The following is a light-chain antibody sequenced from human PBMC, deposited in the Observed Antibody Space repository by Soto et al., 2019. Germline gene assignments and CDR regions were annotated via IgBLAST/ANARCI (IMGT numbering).Light chain of an antibody. V-gene: IGKV3-20*01. J-gene: IGKJ1*01. Sequence: EIVLTQSAGTLSLSPGERATLSCRASRGVTRALAWFQQKAGQAPRLLIYGASTRATGITDRFSGSGSGTDFTLIISRVEPEDFAVYYCLQHGTSPYTFGQGTKVDIK. CDR2: GAS. CDR1: RGVTRA. CDR3: LQHGTSPYT.